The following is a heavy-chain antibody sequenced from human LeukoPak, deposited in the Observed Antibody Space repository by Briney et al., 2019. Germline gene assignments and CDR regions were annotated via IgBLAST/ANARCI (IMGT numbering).Heavy chain of an antibody. CDR2: INPSGGST. D-gene: IGHD6-13*01. Sequence: ASVKVSCKASGYTFTSYYMHWVRQAPGQGLEWMGIINPSGGSTSYAQKFQGRVTMTRDTPTSTVYMELSSLRSEDTAVYYCARASAAGNYYYYYGMDVWGQGTTVTVSS. CDR3: ARASAAGNYYYYYGMDV. J-gene: IGHJ6*02. CDR1: GYTFTSYY. V-gene: IGHV1-46*01.